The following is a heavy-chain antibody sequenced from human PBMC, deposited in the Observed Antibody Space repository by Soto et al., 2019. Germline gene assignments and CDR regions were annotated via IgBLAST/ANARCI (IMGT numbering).Heavy chain of an antibody. D-gene: IGHD3-10*01. V-gene: IGHV3-33*01. CDR3: ARDRRSRGALDV. J-gene: IGHJ6*02. Sequence: QVQLVESGGGVVQPGRSLRLSCAASGFTFSSYGMHWVRQAPGKGLEWVAVIWYDGSNKYYADSVKGRFTISRDNSKNTLYLQMNSLRAEDTAVYYCARDRRSRGALDVWGQGTTVTVSS. CDR2: IWYDGSNK. CDR1: GFTFSSYG.